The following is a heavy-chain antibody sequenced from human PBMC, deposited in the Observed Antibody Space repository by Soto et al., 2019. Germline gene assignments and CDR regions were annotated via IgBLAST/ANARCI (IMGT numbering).Heavy chain of an antibody. V-gene: IGHV4-34*01. Sequence: KTSETLSLTCAVYGGSFSGYYWSWIRQPPGKGLEWIGEINHSGSTNYNPSLKSRVTISVDTSKNQFSLKLSSVTAADTAVYYCARGSSIVGATSVFDYWGQGTLVTVSS. D-gene: IGHD1-26*01. CDR1: GGSFSGYY. CDR2: INHSGST. CDR3: ARGSSIVGATSVFDY. J-gene: IGHJ4*02.